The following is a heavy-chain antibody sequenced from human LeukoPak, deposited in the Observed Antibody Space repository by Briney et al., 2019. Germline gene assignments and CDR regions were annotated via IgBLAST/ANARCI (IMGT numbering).Heavy chain of an antibody. V-gene: IGHV4-38-2*02. CDR3: ARIVVRYYMDV. Sequence: PSETLSLTCTVSGYSISSGYYWGWIRQPPGKGLEWIGSIYHSGSTYYNASLKSRVTISVDTSKRHFSLKLSSVTAADTAVHYCARIVVRYYMDVWGKGTTVTVSS. J-gene: IGHJ6*03. CDR2: IYHSGST. CDR1: GYSISSGYY. D-gene: IGHD2-2*01.